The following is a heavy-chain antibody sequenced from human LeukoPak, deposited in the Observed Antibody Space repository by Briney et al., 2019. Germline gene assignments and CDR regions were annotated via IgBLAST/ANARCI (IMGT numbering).Heavy chain of an antibody. Sequence: GGSLRLSCAASGFTFDDYTMHWVRQAPGKGLEWVSLISCDGGSTYYADSVKGRFAISRDNSKNSLYLQMNSLRTEDTALYYCAKSMVSGSTHWYFDLWERGTLVTVSS. V-gene: IGHV3-43*01. J-gene: IGHJ2*01. CDR2: ISCDGGST. CDR1: GFTFDDYT. D-gene: IGHD3-10*01. CDR3: AKSMVSGSTHWYFDL.